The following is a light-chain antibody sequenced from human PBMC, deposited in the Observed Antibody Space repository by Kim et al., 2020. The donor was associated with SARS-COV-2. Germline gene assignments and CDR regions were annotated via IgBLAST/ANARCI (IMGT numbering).Light chain of an antibody. Sequence: QSALTQPPSASGTPGQRVTISCSGSSSNIGSNNVVWYQQFPGAAPNVLIHSNNQRPSGIPDRFSGSRSGTSASLAISGLQSGDEADYYCAVWDDSLKQGVFGGGTKVTVL. J-gene: IGLJ3*02. V-gene: IGLV1-44*01. CDR3: AVWDDSLKQGV. CDR1: SSNIGSNN. CDR2: SNN.